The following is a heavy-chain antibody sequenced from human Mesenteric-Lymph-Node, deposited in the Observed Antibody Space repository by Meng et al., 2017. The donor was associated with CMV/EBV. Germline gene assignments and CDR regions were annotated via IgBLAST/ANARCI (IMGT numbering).Heavy chain of an antibody. CDR1: GGSFSGYY. Sequence: SETLSLTCAVYGGSFSGYYWSWIRQPPGKGLEWIGEINHSGSTNYNPSLKSRVTISIDTSKNQFSLKLSSVTAADTALYYCARSRDGYSFDYWGQGALVTVSS. V-gene: IGHV4-34*01. J-gene: IGHJ4*02. CDR3: ARSRDGYSFDY. D-gene: IGHD5-24*01. CDR2: INHSGST.